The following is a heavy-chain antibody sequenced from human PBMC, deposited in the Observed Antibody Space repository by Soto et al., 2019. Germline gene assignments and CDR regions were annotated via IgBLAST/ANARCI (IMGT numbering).Heavy chain of an antibody. Sequence: EVQLLESGGGLLQPGGSLRLSCAASGFTFRSYAMSWVRQAPGKGLEWVSAIGGSSGSTDYADSVKGRFTISRDNSKNTLLLQMNSLRAEDTAVYYCAKDRSRTSCYAFDYWGQGTLVTVSS. J-gene: IGHJ4*02. CDR3: AKDRSRTSCYAFDY. CDR2: IGGSSGST. V-gene: IGHV3-23*01. CDR1: GFTFRSYA. D-gene: IGHD2-2*01.